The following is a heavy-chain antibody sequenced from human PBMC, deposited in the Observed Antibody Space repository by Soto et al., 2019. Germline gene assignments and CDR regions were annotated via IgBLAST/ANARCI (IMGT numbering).Heavy chain of an antibody. CDR3: ARDQGLIVGAI. CDR1: GFTVSSNY. V-gene: IGHV3-66*01. CDR2: IYSGGST. J-gene: IGHJ3*02. Sequence: GSLRLSCAASGFTVSSNYMSWVRQAPGKGLEWVSVIYSGGSTYYADSVKGRFIISRDNSKNTLYLQMNSLRAEDTAVYYCARDQGLIVGAIWGQGTMVTVSS. D-gene: IGHD3-10*01.